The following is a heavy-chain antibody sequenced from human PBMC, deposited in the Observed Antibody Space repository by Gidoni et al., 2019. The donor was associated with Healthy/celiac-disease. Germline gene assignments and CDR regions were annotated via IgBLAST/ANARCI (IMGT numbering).Heavy chain of an antibody. D-gene: IGHD5-12*01. CDR2: IFYSGST. CDR3: ARGNPVEMATIAAFDI. CDR1: GGSIRSGNSY. V-gene: IGHV4-30-4*01. Sequence: QVQLQESDPGLVKPCQTLSLTCPVSGGSIRSGNSYWTWFSQPPGKGRELIGYIFYSGSTYYGSSLKCRLTLSVDTSKTQFSLKLSSMTAADTAVYYCARGNPVEMATIAAFDIWGQGTMVTVSS. J-gene: IGHJ3*02.